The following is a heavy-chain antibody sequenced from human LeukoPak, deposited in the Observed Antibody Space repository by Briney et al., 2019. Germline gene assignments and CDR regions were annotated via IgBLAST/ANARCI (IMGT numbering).Heavy chain of an antibody. CDR3: ARGSVAGTEGIVFDP. J-gene: IGHJ5*02. CDR1: GGSFSSYY. D-gene: IGHD6-19*01. Sequence: SETLSLTCAVYGGSFSSYYWSWIRQPPGKGLEWIGYIYYSGSTNYNPSLKSRVTISVDTSKNQFSLKLSSVTAADTAVYYCARGSVAGTEGIVFDPWGQGTLVTVSS. V-gene: IGHV4-59*01. CDR2: IYYSGST.